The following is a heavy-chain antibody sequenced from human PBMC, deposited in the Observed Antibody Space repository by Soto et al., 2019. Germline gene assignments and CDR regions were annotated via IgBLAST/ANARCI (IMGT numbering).Heavy chain of an antibody. CDR1: GDSXXXXXXX. CDR2: VYYGGAIFYSGNI. V-gene: IGHV4-39*01. CDR3: VRXXXXXXXXXXXEXFHI. J-gene: IGHJ3*02. Sequence: QLQLEESGPGLVKPSETLSLTCTVSGDSXXXXXXXXGWTXQPPGKGLEYIGSVYYGGAIFYSGNIYYNPSLKSRVTISVDTSKNQFSLRLSSVTAAXTGVYYCVRXXXXXXXXXXXEXFHIWGQGTMVTVSS.